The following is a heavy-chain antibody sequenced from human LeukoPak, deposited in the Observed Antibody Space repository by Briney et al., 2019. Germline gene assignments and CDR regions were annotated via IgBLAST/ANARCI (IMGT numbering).Heavy chain of an antibody. D-gene: IGHD3-10*01. CDR2: IYSDGSTT. Sequence: GGSLRLSCAASGFTSNYMSWVRQAPWKGLEWISLIYSDGSTTFYADSVKGRFTISSDTAKKSLFLQINSLRAEDTAVYYCARDYGYDGFDVRGQGTMVTVSS. CDR1: GFTSNY. CDR3: ARDYGYDGFDV. V-gene: IGHV3-11*01. J-gene: IGHJ3*01.